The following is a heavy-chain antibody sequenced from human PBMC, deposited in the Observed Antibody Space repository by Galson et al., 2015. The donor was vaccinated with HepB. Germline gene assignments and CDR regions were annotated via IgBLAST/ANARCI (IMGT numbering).Heavy chain of an antibody. CDR2: ISYDGSDE. CDR3: ARDGGLSWKHGIDL. V-gene: IGHV3-30*03. D-gene: IGHD3-16*01. CDR1: GFTLSRHG. J-gene: IGHJ5*02. Sequence: SLRLSCAASGFTLSRHGMHWVRQTPGKGLEWVSVISYDGSDEYYGDSVKGRFTISRDNSINTLYLQMNSLRPEDTSVYYCARDGGLSWKHGIDLWGQGTLVTVSS.